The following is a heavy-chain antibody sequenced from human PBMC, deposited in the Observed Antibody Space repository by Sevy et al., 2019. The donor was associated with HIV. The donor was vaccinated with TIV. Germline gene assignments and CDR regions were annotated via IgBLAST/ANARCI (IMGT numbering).Heavy chain of an antibody. J-gene: IGHJ3*02. CDR1: GGSFSGYY. D-gene: IGHD2-2*01. CDR3: ARHCSTTSCSHAFDI. CDR2: INHSGST. V-gene: IGHV4-34*01. Sequence: SETLSLTCAVYGGSFSGYYWSWIRQSPGKGLEWIGEINHSGSTNYNPYLKSRVIISVDTSKNQFSLKLSSVTAADTAVYYCARHCSTTSCSHAFDIWGQGTMVTVSS.